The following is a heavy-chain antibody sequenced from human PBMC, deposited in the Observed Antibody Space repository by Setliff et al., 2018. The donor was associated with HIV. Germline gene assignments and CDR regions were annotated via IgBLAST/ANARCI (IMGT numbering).Heavy chain of an antibody. CDR2: IYYSGST. D-gene: IGHD2-2*01. V-gene: IGHV4-39*01. Sequence: SETLSLTCTVSGGSINSRSYYWAWIRQPPGKGLEWIGSIYYSGSTYYNPSLKSRVTISVDTSKSQFSLRLSSVTAADTAVYYCARGPSGRAPAPARAPHYYGLDLWGPGTTVTVSS. CDR3: ARGPSGRAPAPARAPHYYGLDL. J-gene: IGHJ6*01. CDR1: GGSINSRSYY.